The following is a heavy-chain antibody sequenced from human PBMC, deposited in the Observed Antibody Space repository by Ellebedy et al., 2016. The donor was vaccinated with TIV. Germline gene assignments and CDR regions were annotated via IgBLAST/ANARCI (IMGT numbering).Heavy chain of an antibody. V-gene: IGHV3-21*06. CDR1: GFTFSIAG. D-gene: IGHD3-3*01. CDR3: ARDGSEWSRDY. Sequence: GESLKISXAASGFTFSIAGMTRVRQAPGKGLEWVATIDFSGTGTYYADSVKGRFIISRDNTKNSLFLQMNSLGVEDTAVYYCARDGSEWSRDYWGQGTLVTVSS. CDR2: IDFSGTGT. J-gene: IGHJ4*02.